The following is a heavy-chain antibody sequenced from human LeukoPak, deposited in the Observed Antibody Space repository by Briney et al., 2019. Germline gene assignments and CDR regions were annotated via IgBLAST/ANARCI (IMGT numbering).Heavy chain of an antibody. CDR2: IYSGGST. CDR3: ATVGGVDIVATIPRLLDY. V-gene: IGHV3-66*02. Sequence: GGSLRLSCAASGFTVSSNYMSWVRQAPGKGLEWVSVIYSGGSTYYADSVKGRFTISRDNSKNTLYLQMNSLRAEDTAVYYRATVGGVDIVATIPRLLDYWGQGTLVTVSS. J-gene: IGHJ4*02. D-gene: IGHD5-12*01. CDR1: GFTVSSNY.